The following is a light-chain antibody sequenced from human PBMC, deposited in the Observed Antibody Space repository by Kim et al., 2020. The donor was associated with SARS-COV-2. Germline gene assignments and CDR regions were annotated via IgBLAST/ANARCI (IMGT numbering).Light chain of an antibody. V-gene: IGKV3-11*01. CDR2: DAS. Sequence: SPGERATLSCRASQSSDSYLAWYQQKPGQPPRVLIYDASKRATGIPARFSGSGSGTDFTLTISSLEPEDFAIYYCQQRRNWPITFGQGTRLEIK. J-gene: IGKJ5*01. CDR1: QSSDSY. CDR3: QQRRNWPIT.